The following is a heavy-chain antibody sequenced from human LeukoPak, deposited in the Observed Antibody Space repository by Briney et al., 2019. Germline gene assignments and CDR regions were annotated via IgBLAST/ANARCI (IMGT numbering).Heavy chain of an antibody. CDR1: GFTFSNYN. D-gene: IGHD3-3*01. CDR3: ARVFGPPASFDY. V-gene: IGHV3-69-1*01. J-gene: IGHJ4*02. Sequence: GGSLRLSCAASGFTFSNYNMNWVRQAPGKGLEWVSSISSSSNIYYADSVKGRITISRDNAKNSLYLQMKSLRAEDTAVYYCARVFGPPASFDYWGQGTLVTVSS. CDR2: ISSSSNI.